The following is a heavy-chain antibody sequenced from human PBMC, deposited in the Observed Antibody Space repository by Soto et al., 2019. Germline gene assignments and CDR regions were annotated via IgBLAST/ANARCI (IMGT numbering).Heavy chain of an antibody. V-gene: IGHV1-46*01. CDR1: GYTFTSYY. CDR3: ARGGRLTADLYYFDY. Sequence: ASVKVSCKASGYTFTSYYMHWVRQAPGQGLEWMGIINPSGGSTSYAQKFQGRVTMTRDTSTSTVYMELSSLRSEDTAVYYCARGGRLTADLYYFDYWGQGTLVTVSS. J-gene: IGHJ4*02. D-gene: IGHD3-16*01. CDR2: INPSGGST.